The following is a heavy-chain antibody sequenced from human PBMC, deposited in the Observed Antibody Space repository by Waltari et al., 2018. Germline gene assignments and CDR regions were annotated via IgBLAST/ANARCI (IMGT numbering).Heavy chain of an antibody. D-gene: IGHD3-10*01. V-gene: IGHV3-7*03. CDR2: IRFDGTGQ. J-gene: IGHJ4*02. Sequence: EVYLAESGGALVQPGGSLRLSCVASGFPLRMYSMSWVRQAPGKGLEWVANIRFDGTGQYYVDSVRGRFTISRDNTRNSLYLQRNGLRDDDTAVYYCARGSADFVRFWDSWGQGTLVTVSS. CDR3: ARGSADFVRFWDS. CDR1: GFPLRMYS.